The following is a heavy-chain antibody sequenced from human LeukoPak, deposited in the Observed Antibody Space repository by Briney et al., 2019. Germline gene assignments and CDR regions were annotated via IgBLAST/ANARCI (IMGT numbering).Heavy chain of an antibody. J-gene: IGHJ4*02. CDR1: GFTFSNYA. D-gene: IGHD3-10*01. Sequence: GRSLRLSCAAAGFTFSNYAMSWVSQAPGKGLEWVSGISGSGGSIYYADSVKGRFTISRDNSKNTLYRQMNSVMTEDTAVYYCAKQATRGVDYYFDYWGQGTLLTVYS. CDR3: AKQATRGVDYYFDY. V-gene: IGHV3-23*01. CDR2: ISGSGGSI.